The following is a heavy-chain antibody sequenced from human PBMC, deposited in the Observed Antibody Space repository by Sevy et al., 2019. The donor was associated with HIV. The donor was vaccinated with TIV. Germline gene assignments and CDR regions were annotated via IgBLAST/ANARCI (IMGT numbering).Heavy chain of an antibody. CDR3: ARRTTVTTLYNWFDP. V-gene: IGHV4-39*01. Sequence: SESLSLTCTVSGGSISSSSYYWGWIRQPPGKGLEWIGSIYYSGSTYNNPSLKSRVTISVDTSKNQFSLKLSSVTAADTAVYYCARRTTVTTLYNWFDPWGQGTLVTVSS. J-gene: IGHJ5*02. CDR1: GGSISSSSYY. CDR2: IYYSGST. D-gene: IGHD4-17*01.